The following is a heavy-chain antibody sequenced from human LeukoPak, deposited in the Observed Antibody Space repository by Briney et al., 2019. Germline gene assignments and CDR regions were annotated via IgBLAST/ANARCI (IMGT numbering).Heavy chain of an antibody. Sequence: PGGSLRLSCAASGFTFGSCAMNWVRQAPGKGLEWVSTISGSGINTYYADSVKGRFTISRDNSKNTVYLEMNSLRAEDTALYYCTKDQIGYNKAGDHWGQGTLVTVSS. J-gene: IGHJ4*02. CDR3: TKDQIGYNKAGDH. D-gene: IGHD5-24*01. CDR2: ISGSGINT. V-gene: IGHV3-23*01. CDR1: GFTFGSCA.